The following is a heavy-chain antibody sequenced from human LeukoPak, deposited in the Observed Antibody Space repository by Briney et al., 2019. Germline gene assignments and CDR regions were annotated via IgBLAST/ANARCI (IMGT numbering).Heavy chain of an antibody. V-gene: IGHV4-59*01. J-gene: IGHJ6*02. CDR3: ARYSSGYCYYYYGMDV. Sequence: SETLSLTCTVSGGSISSYYWSWIRQPPGKGLEWIGYIYYSGSTNYNPSLKSRVTISVDTSKNQFSLKLSSVTAADTAVYYCARYSSGYCYYYYGMDVWGQGTTVTVSS. D-gene: IGHD3-22*01. CDR2: IYYSGST. CDR1: GGSISSYY.